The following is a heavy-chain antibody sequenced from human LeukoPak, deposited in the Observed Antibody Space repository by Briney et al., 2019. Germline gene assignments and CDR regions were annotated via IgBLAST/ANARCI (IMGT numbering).Heavy chain of an antibody. J-gene: IGHJ5*02. Sequence: ASVKVSCKASGYTFANYPMNWVRQAPGQGLEWLGRINTNTGKPTYAQGFKGRFVFSLDTSVSTAYLQISSLKAEDTAVYYCARRDYYYNLGSYFSGWLDPWGQGALVTVSS. CDR1: GYTFANYP. CDR2: INTNTGKP. V-gene: IGHV7-4-1*02. CDR3: ARRDYYYNLGSYFSGWLDP. D-gene: IGHD3-10*01.